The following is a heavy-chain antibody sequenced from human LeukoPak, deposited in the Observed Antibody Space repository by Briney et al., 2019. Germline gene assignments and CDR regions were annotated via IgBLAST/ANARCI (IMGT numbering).Heavy chain of an antibody. D-gene: IGHD5-24*01. Sequence: PGGSLRLSCEASGFTFSAYAMTWVRQAPGKGLEWVSAIGSDNKPHYSESVKGRFAISRDNSKNTLYLQMNSLRAEDTAVYYCARGPGLQGRDGYNHYYYGLDVWGQGTKVTVSS. CDR2: IGSDNKP. V-gene: IGHV3-23*05. J-gene: IGHJ6*02. CDR3: ARGPGLQGRDGYNHYYYGLDV. CDR1: GFTFSAYA.